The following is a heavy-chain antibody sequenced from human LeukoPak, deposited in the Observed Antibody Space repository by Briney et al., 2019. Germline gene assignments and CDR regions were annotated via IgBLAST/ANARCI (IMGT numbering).Heavy chain of an antibody. J-gene: IGHJ5*02. CDR3: AKMVTATMRNWFDP. CDR2: ISSSSSYM. D-gene: IGHD2-21*02. Sequence: PGGSLRLSCAAPGFTFSSYSMNWVRQAPGKGLEWVSSISSSSSYMYYADSVKGRFTISRDNAKNSLYLQMNSLRAEDTAVYYCAKMVTATMRNWFDPWGHGTQVTVSS. V-gene: IGHV3-21*01. CDR1: GFTFSSYS.